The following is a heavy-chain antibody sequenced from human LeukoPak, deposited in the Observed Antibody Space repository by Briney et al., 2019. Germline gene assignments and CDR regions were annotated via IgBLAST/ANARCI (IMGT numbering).Heavy chain of an antibody. CDR1: GFTFSSYS. V-gene: IGHV3-21*01. Sequence: GGSLRLSCAASGFTFSSYSMNWVRQAPGKGLEWVSSISSSSSYIYYADSVKGRFTISRDNAKNSLYLQMNSLRAEDTAVYYCARDPVLLWFGEGYFDYWGQGTLVTVSS. D-gene: IGHD3-10*01. CDR3: ARDPVLLWFGEGYFDY. CDR2: ISSSSSYI. J-gene: IGHJ4*02.